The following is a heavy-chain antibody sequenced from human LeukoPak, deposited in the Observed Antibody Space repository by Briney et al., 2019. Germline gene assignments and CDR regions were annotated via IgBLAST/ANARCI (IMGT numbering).Heavy chain of an antibody. J-gene: IGHJ4*02. CDR2: MDPTGSQK. Sequence: GGSLRLSCAASGFTFSSYAMSWVRQAPGKGLEWVANMDPTGSQKRYVDSVRGRFTISKDNPGASLYLDMHSLRAEDTAIYYCAIWTSGNYWGQGTLVTVSS. CDR3: AIWTSGNY. CDR1: GFTFSSYA. V-gene: IGHV3-7*02. D-gene: IGHD1-1*01.